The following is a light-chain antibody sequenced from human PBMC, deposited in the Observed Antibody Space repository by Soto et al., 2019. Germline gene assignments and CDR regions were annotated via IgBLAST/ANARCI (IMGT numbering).Light chain of an antibody. CDR3: SSYAGNNIHYV. Sequence: HSVLTQPPSASGSAGQSVTISCTGTSTDVGGYNYVSWYQQHPGKAPKLMIYEVSKRPSGVPDRFSGSKSGNTASLTVSGLQAEDEADYYCSSYAGNNIHYVFGTGTKLTVL. CDR2: EVS. CDR1: STDVGGYNY. V-gene: IGLV2-8*01. J-gene: IGLJ1*01.